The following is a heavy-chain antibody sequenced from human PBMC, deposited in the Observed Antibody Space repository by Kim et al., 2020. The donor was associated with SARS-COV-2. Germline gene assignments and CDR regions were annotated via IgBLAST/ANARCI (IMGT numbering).Heavy chain of an antibody. CDR3: ARKVVSGWYNFDM. D-gene: IGHD6-13*01. Sequence: YYNPSLQSRVAMYVDTSKKQISLRLSSVTAADMAVYYCARKVVSGWYNFDMWGQGRMVTVSA. V-gene: IGHV4-30-2*04. J-gene: IGHJ3*02.